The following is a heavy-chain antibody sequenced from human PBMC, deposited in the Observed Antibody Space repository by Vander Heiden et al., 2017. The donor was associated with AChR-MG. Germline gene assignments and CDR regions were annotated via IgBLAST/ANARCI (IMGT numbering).Heavy chain of an antibody. Sequence: QITLKESGPTLVKPTQTLTLTCTFSGFSPSTSGVGVGWIRQPPGKALEWLALIYWDDDKRYSPSLKSRLTITKDTSKNQVVLTMTNMDPVDTATYYCAHMGGYCSGGSCYGWFDPWGQGTLVTVSS. CDR3: AHMGGYCSGGSCYGWFDP. V-gene: IGHV2-5*02. J-gene: IGHJ5*02. D-gene: IGHD2-15*01. CDR2: IYWDDDK. CDR1: GFSPSTSGVG.